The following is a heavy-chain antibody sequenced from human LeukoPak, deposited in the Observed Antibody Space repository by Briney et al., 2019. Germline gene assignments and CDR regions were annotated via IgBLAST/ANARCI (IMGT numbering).Heavy chain of an antibody. Sequence: GASVKVSCKASGYTFTSYYMHWMRQAPGQGLEWMGIINPSGGSTRYAQQFQGRVTMTRNTSTGTVSMELSSLRSEDTAVYYCARAWTTSSHFDYWGQGTLVTVSS. CDR1: GYTFTSYY. J-gene: IGHJ4*02. CDR2: INPSGGST. D-gene: IGHD6-6*01. V-gene: IGHV1-46*01. CDR3: ARAWTTSSHFDY.